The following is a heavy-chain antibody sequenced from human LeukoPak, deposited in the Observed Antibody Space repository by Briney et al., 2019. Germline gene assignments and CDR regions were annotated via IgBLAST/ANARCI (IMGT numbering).Heavy chain of an antibody. J-gene: IGHJ3*02. CDR3: ARDPYDSSGYYYPGAFDI. CDR2: IYSGGST. CDR1: GFTFSSYS. Sequence: GGSLRLSCAASGFTFSSYSMNWVRQAPGKGLEWVSVIYSGGSTYYADSVKGRFTISRDNSKNTLYLQMNSLRAEDTAVYYCARDPYDSSGYYYPGAFDIWGQGTMVTVSS. V-gene: IGHV3-66*02. D-gene: IGHD3-22*01.